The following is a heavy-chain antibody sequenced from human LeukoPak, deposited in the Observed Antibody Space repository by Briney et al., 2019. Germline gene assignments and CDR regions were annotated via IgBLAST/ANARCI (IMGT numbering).Heavy chain of an antibody. V-gene: IGHV4-34*01. CDR2: INHSGST. Sequence: SETLSLTCAVYGGSFSGYYWSWIRQPPGKGREWIGEINHSGSTNYNPSLKSRVTISVDTSKNQFSLKLSSVTAADTAVYYCARGSPGGDIVVVPAAPAYYFDYWGQGTLVTVSS. CDR1: GGSFSGYY. J-gene: IGHJ4*02. CDR3: ARGSPGGDIVVVPAAPAYYFDY. D-gene: IGHD2-2*01.